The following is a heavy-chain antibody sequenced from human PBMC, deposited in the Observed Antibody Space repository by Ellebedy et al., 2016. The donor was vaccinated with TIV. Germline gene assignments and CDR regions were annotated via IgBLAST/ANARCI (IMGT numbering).Heavy chain of an antibody. CDR2: IETDGSTK. J-gene: IGHJ4*02. V-gene: IGHV3-7*01. D-gene: IGHD6-13*01. CDR3: AREVPEQQVVLDS. Sequence: GGSLRLSXAASGFTFSSYWMSWVRQAPGRGLEWVANIETDGSTKNYADSLKGRFTISRDNGKNSLYLQMNTLGNDDTAVYYCAREVPEQQVVLDSWGQGTLVTVSS. CDR1: GFTFSSYW.